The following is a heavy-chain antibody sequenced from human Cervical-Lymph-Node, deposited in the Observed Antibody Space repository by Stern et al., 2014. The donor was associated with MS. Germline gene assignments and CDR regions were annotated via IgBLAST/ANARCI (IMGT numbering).Heavy chain of an antibody. D-gene: IGHD2-15*01. CDR3: ARGLLGSENAFDI. CDR2: ISAYNGNT. V-gene: IGHV1-18*01. CDR1: GYTLTTYG. J-gene: IGHJ3*02. Sequence: QVQLPQSGPELKKPGASVKLSCNASGYTLTTYGISWVRQAPRPGLERMGWISAYNGNTNYAQKLQGRVTMTTDTSTSTAYTELRSLRSDDTAVYYCARGLLGSENAFDIWGQGTMVTVSS.